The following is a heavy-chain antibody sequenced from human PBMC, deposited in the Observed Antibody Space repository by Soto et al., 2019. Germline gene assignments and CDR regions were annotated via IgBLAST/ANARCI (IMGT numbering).Heavy chain of an antibody. V-gene: IGHV3-23*01. CDR3: ANLYKSPMATGAFDI. J-gene: IGHJ3*02. D-gene: IGHD3-10*01. CDR2: ILVGGSP. Sequence: GGSLRLSCAVSGFICSSYDMSWVRQAPGKGLEWVSTILVGGSPHYEDSVKGRFTISRDNSKNTLYLQMNSLRAEDTAVYYCANLYKSPMATGAFDIWGQGTMVTVSS. CDR1: GFICSSYD.